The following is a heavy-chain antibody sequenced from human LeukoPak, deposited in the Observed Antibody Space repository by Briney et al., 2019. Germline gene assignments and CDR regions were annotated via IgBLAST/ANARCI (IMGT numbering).Heavy chain of an antibody. CDR3: ARDLHNWPY. J-gene: IGHJ4*02. D-gene: IGHD5-24*01. CDR1: GLTFSSYW. CDR2: INRDGSET. V-gene: IGHV3-74*01. Sequence: PGESLRLSCAASGLTFSSYWMYWVRQAPGKGLVCVSRINRDGSETNYAESVRGRITVPSNNAKNTLHLKVHSLRAEDTAVYYCARDLHNWPYWGQGTLVTVSS.